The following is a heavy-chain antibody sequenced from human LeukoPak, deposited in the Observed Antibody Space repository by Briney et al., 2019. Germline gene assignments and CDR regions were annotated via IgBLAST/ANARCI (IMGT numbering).Heavy chain of an antibody. CDR1: GFTFSSYG. D-gene: IGHD2-8*01. CDR3: AKGGGLSLWYYMDV. V-gene: IGHV3-23*01. Sequence: AGGSLRLSCAASGFTFSSYGMSWVRQAPGKGLEWVSAISGSGGSTYYADSVKGRFTISRDNSKNTLYLQMNSLRAEDTAVYYCAKGGGLSLWYYMDVWGKGTTVTISS. J-gene: IGHJ6*03. CDR2: ISGSGGST.